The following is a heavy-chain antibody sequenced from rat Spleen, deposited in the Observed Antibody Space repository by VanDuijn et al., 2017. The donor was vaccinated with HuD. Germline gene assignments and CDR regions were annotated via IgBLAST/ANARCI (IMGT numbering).Heavy chain of an antibody. CDR3: ARYYSSYIYYYFDY. CDR2: MSYRGST. J-gene: IGHJ2*01. Sequence: EVQLQESGPGLVKPSQSLSLTCSVTAYSINSNYWGWIRKFPGNKMEWMGYMSYRGSTSYNPSIKSRISITRDTSKNQFFLQLNSVTTEDTATYYCARYYSSYIYYYFDYWGQGVMVTVSS. D-gene: IGHD1-2*01. CDR1: AYSINSNY. V-gene: IGHV3-1*01.